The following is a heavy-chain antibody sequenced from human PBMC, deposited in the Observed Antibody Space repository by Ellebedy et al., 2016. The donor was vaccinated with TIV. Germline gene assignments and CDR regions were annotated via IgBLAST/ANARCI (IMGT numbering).Heavy chain of an antibody. CDR2: ISSAGTT. CDR3: ARASFYDVDLSGWYFDI. D-gene: IGHD3-10*02. Sequence: GGSLRLSCAASGFTVSSNYMNWVRQAPGKGLEWVSIISSAGTTYYADSVKGRFTISKDNSKNTLNLQMTSLGVEDTAVYYCARASFYDVDLSGWYFDIWGRGTLVSVSS. V-gene: IGHV3-66*01. CDR1: GFTVSSNY. J-gene: IGHJ2*01.